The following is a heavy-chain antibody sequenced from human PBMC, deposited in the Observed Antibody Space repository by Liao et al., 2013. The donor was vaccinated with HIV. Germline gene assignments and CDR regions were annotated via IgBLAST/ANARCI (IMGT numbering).Heavy chain of an antibody. CDR1: GGSISSYY. V-gene: IGHV4-4*07. J-gene: IGHJ2*01. CDR2: IYSSGSS. CDR3: ARDFGAGYFDL. D-gene: IGHD3-16*01. Sequence: QVQLQESGPGLVKPSETLSLTCTVSGGSISSYYWSWIRQPPGKGLEWIGRIYSSGSSNYNPSLQRRVTMSLDTSKNQFSLRLSSVTAADTALYYCARDFGAGYFDLWGRGTLVIVSS.